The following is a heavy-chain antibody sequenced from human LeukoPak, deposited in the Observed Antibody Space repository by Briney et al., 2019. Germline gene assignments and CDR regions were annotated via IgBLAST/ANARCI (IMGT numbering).Heavy chain of an antibody. J-gene: IGHJ5*02. D-gene: IGHD3-16*01. CDR1: GYTLTSYY. V-gene: IGHV1-46*01. CDR2: INPSGGST. CDR3: ARGRSAPYGWFDP. Sequence: ASVKVSCKASGYTLTSYYMHWVRQAPGQGLEWMGRINPSGGSTSYAQKFQGRVTMTTDTSTSTAYMELRSLRSDDTAVYYCARGRSAPYGWFDPWGQGTLVTVSS.